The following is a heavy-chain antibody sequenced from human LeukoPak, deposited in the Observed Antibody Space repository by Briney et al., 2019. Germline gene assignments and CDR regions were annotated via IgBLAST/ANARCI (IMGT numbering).Heavy chain of an antibody. CDR2: IYHSGST. V-gene: IGHV4-38-2*02. CDR3: ARDVMNYDFWSGYYSHFDY. Sequence: PPETLSLTCTVSGYSISSGYYWGGIRQPPGKGLEWIGSIYHSGSTYYNPSLKSRVTISVDTSKNQFSLKLSSVTAADTAVYYCARDVMNYDFWSGYYSHFDYWGQGTLVTVSS. J-gene: IGHJ4*02. D-gene: IGHD3-3*01. CDR1: GYSISSGYY.